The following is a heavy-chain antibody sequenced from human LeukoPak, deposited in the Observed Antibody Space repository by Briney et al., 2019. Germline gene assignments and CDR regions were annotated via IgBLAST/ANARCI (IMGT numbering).Heavy chain of an antibody. J-gene: IGHJ2*01. D-gene: IGHD6-19*01. CDR3: ARDPSNTSGWYQYFDA. V-gene: IGHV1-18*01. Sequence: ASVRVSCKASGYTFTHHGIAWIRQAPRQGLEWLGWISCYNGDTIYAQKFQGRVTLTTEKSTSTVYMELRSLTSDDTAVYYCARDPSNTSGWYQYFDAWGRGTLVSVSS. CDR2: ISCYNGDT. CDR1: GYTFTHHG.